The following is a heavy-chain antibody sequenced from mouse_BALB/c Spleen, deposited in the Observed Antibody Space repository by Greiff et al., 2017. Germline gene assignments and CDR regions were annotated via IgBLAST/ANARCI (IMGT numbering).Heavy chain of an antibody. CDR1: GFSLTSYG. Sequence: VKLMESGPGLVQPSQSLSITCTVSGFSLTSYGVHWVRQSPGKGLEWLGVIWSGGSTDYNAAFISRLSISKDNSKSQVFFKMNSLQANDTAIYYCARDGNYYYFDYWGQGTTLTVSS. CDR3: ARDGNYYYFDY. D-gene: IGHD2-1*01. V-gene: IGHV2-2*02. CDR2: IWSGGST. J-gene: IGHJ2*01.